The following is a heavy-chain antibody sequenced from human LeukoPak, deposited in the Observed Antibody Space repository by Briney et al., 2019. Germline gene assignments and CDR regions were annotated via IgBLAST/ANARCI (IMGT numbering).Heavy chain of an antibody. CDR3: ARTYMTSARFDP. D-gene: IGHD2-21*02. J-gene: IGHJ5*02. CDR1: GGSISSGGYS. V-gene: IGHV4-31*03. CDR2: IYYSGST. Sequence: SQTLSLTCTVSGGSISSGGYSWTWIRQHPGKGLEWIGYIYYSGSTYYNPSLKSRVTISVDTSKNQFSLKLSSVTAADTAGYYCARTYMTSARFDPWGQGTLVTVSS.